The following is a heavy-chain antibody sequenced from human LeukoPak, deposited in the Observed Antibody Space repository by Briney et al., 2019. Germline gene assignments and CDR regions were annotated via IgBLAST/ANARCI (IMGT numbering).Heavy chain of an antibody. Sequence: ASVKVSCKASGYTFTSYYMHWVRQAPGQGLEWMGIINPSGGSTSYAQKFQGRVTMTRDMSTSTVYMELSSLRSEDTAMYYCASAGSSFLFDYWGQGTLVTVSS. CDR3: ASAGSSFLFDY. D-gene: IGHD6-6*01. V-gene: IGHV1-46*01. J-gene: IGHJ4*02. CDR1: GYTFTSYY. CDR2: INPSGGST.